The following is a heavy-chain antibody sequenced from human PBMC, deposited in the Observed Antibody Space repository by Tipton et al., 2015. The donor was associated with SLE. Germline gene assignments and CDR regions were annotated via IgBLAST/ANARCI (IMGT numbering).Heavy chain of an antibody. Sequence: LRLSCSVSGASISSNYWSWIRQPPGKGLEWIGSIYYSGSTYYNPSLKSRVTISVDTSKNQFSLKLSSVTAADTAVYYCARDPDYTGGYYFDYWGQGTLVTVSS. J-gene: IGHJ4*02. CDR3: ARDPDYTGGYYFDY. V-gene: IGHV4-39*07. CDR1: GASISSNY. CDR2: IYYSGST. D-gene: IGHD4-11*01.